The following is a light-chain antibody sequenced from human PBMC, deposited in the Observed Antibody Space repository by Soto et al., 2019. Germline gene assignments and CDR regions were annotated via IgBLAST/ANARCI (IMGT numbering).Light chain of an antibody. CDR2: GAS. V-gene: IGKV3D-15*01. Sequence: EIAMTQSPVTLSASPGERVTLSCRASQSVNSNLAWYQQRHGQAPRVLIYGASNRASGIPDRFSGSGSGTDFTLTISSLEPDDVALYYCQQYKDWPPLTFGGGTRVEIK. CDR1: QSVNSN. CDR3: QQYKDWPPLT. J-gene: IGKJ4*01.